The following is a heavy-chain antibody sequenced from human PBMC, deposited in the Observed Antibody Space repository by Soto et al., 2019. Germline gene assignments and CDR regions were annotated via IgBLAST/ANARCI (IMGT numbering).Heavy chain of an antibody. Sequence: SETLSLTCAVYGGSFSGYYWSWIRQPPGKGLEWIGEINHSGSTNYNPSLKSRVTISVDTSKNQFSLKLSSVTAADTAVYYCARVGGYSYGYFDYWGQGTLDTVSS. CDR2: INHSGST. D-gene: IGHD5-18*01. CDR1: GGSFSGYY. CDR3: ARVGGYSYGYFDY. V-gene: IGHV4-34*01. J-gene: IGHJ4*02.